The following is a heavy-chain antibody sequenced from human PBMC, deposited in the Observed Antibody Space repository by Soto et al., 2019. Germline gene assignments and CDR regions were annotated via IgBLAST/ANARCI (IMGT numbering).Heavy chain of an antibody. V-gene: IGHV4-59*01. CDR2: IYYSGST. CDR3: ARGGYSYGPGPNYYYYYGMDV. Sequence: LSLTCTVSGGSISSYYWSWIRQPPGKGLEWIGYIYYSGSTNYNPSLKSRVTISVDTSKNQFSLKLSSVTAADTAVYYCARGGYSYGPGPNYYYYYGMDVWGQGTTVTVSS. D-gene: IGHD5-18*01. J-gene: IGHJ6*02. CDR1: GGSISSYY.